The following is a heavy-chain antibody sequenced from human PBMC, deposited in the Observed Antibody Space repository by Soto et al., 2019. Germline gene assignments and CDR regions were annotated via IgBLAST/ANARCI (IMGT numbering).Heavy chain of an antibody. J-gene: IGHJ4*01. D-gene: IGHD1-1*01. V-gene: IGHV1-2*04. CDR3: AHYNWNDGYSDY. CDR1: GYTFTAYY. CDR2: INPHSGDT. Sequence: QVQLVQSGAEVKKPGASVKVSCQTSGYTFTAYYLHWVRQAPGQGLEWMGWINPHSGDTNYAQKFQGWVTMTRDTSISTAYMDLNRLRSDDTAVYYCAHYNWNDGYSDYWGQGTLVTVSS.